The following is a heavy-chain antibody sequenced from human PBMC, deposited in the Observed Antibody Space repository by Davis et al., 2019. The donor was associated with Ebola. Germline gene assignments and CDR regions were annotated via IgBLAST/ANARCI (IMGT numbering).Heavy chain of an antibody. CDR3: ARGHDFWSGYLWFDP. Sequence: SCKGSGYSFTSYWMHWVRQAPGKGLVWVSRINSDGSGTNYADSVKGRFTISRDNAKNTLYLQMNSLRAEDTAVYYCARGHDFWSGYLWFDPWGQGTLVTVSS. D-gene: IGHD3-3*01. V-gene: IGHV3-74*01. CDR1: GYSFTSYW. CDR2: INSDGSGT. J-gene: IGHJ5*02.